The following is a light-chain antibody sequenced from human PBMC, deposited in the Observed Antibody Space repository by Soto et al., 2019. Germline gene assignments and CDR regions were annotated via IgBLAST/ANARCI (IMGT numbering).Light chain of an antibody. CDR1: QSISSY. CDR2: AAS. V-gene: IGKV1-39*01. J-gene: IGKJ4*01. Sequence: DVQMTQSPSSLSASVGDRVTITCRASQSISSYLNWYQQKPGKAPKLRIYAASSLQSGVPSRFSGSGSGTDFTLTIRSLQPEDFATYYCQQSYSTPRALTFGGGTKVEIK. CDR3: QQSYSTPRALT.